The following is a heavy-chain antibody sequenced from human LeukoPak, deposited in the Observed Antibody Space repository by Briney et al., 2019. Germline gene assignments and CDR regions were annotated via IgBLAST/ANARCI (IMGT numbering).Heavy chain of an antibody. J-gene: IGHJ4*02. V-gene: IGHV7-4-1*02. CDR3: ASWGLLWFGDSTLFDY. D-gene: IGHD3-10*01. CDR1: GYTFASYA. Sequence: ASVKVSCKASGYTFASYAMNWVRQAPGQGLEWMGWINTNTGNPTYAQGFTGRFVFSLDTSVSTAYLQISSLKAEDTAVYYCASWGLLWFGDSTLFDYWGQGTLVTVSS. CDR2: INTNTGNP.